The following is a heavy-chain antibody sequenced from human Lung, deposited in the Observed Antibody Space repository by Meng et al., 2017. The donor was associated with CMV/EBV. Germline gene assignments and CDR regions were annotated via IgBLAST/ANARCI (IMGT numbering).Heavy chain of an antibody. CDR1: GYTFTNYG. D-gene: IGHD1-1*01. V-gene: IGHV1-18*01. Sequence: ASXXVSXKASGYTFTNYGISWVRQAPGQGLEWMGWISAYNGNTNYAQNLQGRVTMTTDTSTNTAYMELWSLRSDDTAIYFCARDRATRAYYFDYWGQGTLVTVSS. J-gene: IGHJ4*02. CDR2: ISAYNGNT. CDR3: ARDRATRAYYFDY.